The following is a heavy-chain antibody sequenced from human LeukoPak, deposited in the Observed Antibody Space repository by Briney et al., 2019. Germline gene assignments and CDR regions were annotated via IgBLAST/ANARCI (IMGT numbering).Heavy chain of an antibody. V-gene: IGHV4-59*08. D-gene: IGHD6-13*01. J-gene: IGHJ4*02. CDR3: ARHWETSSWYVDY. CDR2: IYYSGST. CDR1: GGSISSYY. Sequence: PSETLSLTCTVSGGSISSYYWSWIRQPPGKGLEWIGYIYYSGSTNYNPSLKSRVTISVDTSKNQLSLKLSSVTAAVTAVYYCARHWETSSWYVDYWGQGTLVTVSS.